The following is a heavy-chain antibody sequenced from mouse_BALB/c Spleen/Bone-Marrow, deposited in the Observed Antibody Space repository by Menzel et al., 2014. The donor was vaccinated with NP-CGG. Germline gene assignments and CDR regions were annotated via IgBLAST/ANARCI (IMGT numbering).Heavy chain of an antibody. CDR2: IDPANGNT. J-gene: IGHJ3*01. V-gene: IGHV14-3*02. Sequence: EVMLVESGAELVKPGASVKLSCTASGFNIKDTYMHWVKQRPEQGLEWIGRIDPANGNTKYDPKLQGKATITADTSSNTAYLQLSSLTSEDTAVYYCASYYRYDRRFAYWGQGTLVTVSA. D-gene: IGHD2-14*01. CDR1: GFNIKDTY. CDR3: ASYYRYDRRFAY.